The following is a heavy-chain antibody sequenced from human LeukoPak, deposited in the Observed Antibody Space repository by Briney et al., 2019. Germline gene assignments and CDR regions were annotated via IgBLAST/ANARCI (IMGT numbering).Heavy chain of an antibody. D-gene: IGHD1-26*01. CDR1: GFTFSSYA. CDR2: ISYDGSNK. Sequence: PGGSLRLSCAASGFTFSSYAMHWVRQAPGKGLEWVAVISYDGSNKYYADSVKGRFTISRDNSKNTLYLQMNSLRAEDTAVYYCAREWELIQAGYWGQGTLVTVSS. V-gene: IGHV3-30-3*01. J-gene: IGHJ4*02. CDR3: AREWELIQAGY.